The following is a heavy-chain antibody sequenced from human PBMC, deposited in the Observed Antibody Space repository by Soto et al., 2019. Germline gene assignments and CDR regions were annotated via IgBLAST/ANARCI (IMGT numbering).Heavy chain of an antibody. CDR2: IIPIFGTA. J-gene: IGHJ6*02. D-gene: IGHD1-1*01. CDR1: GGTFSSYA. CDR3: ARDPWNWNPTDYYYGMDV. Sequence: SVKVSCKASGGTFSSYAISWLRQAPGQGLEWMGGIIPIFGTANYAQKFQGRVTITADESTSTAYMELSSLRSEDTAVYYCARDPWNWNPTDYYYGMDVWGQGTTVTVSS. V-gene: IGHV1-69*13.